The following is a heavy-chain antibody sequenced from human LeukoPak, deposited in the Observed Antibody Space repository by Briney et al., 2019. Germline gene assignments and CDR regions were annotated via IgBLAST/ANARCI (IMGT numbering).Heavy chain of an antibody. V-gene: IGHV4-34*01. CDR2: INHSGST. CDR3: ASVYDSSGYYPF. CDR1: GGSFSGYY. Sequence: PSETLSLTCAVYGGSFSGYYWSWIRQPPGKGLEWIGEINHSGSTNYNPSLKSRVAISVDTSKNQFSLKLSSVTAADTAVYYCASVYDSSGYYPFWGQGTLVTVSS. D-gene: IGHD3-22*01. J-gene: IGHJ4*02.